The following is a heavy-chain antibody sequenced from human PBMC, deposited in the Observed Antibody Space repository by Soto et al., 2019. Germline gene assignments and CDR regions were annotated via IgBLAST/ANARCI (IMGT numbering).Heavy chain of an antibody. CDR3: ARHLRTAAGLFDY. Sequence: EVQLVESGGGLVKPGGSLRLSCAASGFSFSDYSMNWVRQAPGKGLEWVSSISSSSNYIYYADSVKDRFTISRDNAKNSLYLQMNSLRADDTAVYLCARHLRTAAGLFDYWGQGTLVTVSS. D-gene: IGHD6-13*01. CDR2: ISSSSNYI. CDR1: GFSFSDYS. J-gene: IGHJ4*02. V-gene: IGHV3-21*01.